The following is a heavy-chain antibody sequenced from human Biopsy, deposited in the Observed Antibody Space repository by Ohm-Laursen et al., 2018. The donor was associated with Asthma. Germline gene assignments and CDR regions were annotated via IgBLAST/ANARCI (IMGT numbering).Heavy chain of an antibody. CDR2: ILPIFGTA. Sequence: GSSVKVSCKVSGGSFDTYAISWLRQAPGQGLEWMGGILPIFGTADYAQKFQARVTISADESTSTVYMELSSLRSEDTAVYYCARAIHGGNSDRLDFYYYGLDIWGQGTTVTVSS. CDR1: GGSFDTYA. J-gene: IGHJ6*02. D-gene: IGHD4-23*01. CDR3: ARAIHGGNSDRLDFYYYGLDI. V-gene: IGHV1-69*01.